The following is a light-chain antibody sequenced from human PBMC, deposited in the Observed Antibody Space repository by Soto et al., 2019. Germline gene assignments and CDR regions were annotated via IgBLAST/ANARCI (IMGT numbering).Light chain of an antibody. CDR1: STDVGGYKY. CDR3: SSYTTNSTWV. Sequence: QLVLAQPASVSGSPGQSITISCTGTSTDVGGYKYVSWYQQYPGKAPKLMIFEVSNRPSGVSNRFSGSKSGNTASLTISGLQAEDEADYYCSSYTTNSTWVFGGGTKLTVL. CDR2: EVS. V-gene: IGLV2-14*01. J-gene: IGLJ3*02.